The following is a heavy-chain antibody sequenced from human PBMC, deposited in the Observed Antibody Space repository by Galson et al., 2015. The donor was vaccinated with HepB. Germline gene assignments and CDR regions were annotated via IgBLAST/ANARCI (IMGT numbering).Heavy chain of an antibody. CDR1: GGTFSSYA. CDR2: IIPIFGTA. J-gene: IGHJ5*02. CDR3: ARDGGVLYGSGSYYIWFDP. D-gene: IGHD3-10*01. V-gene: IGHV1-69*13. Sequence: SVKVSCKASGGTFSSYAISWVRQAPGQGLEWMGGIIPIFGTANYAQKFQGRVTITADESTSTAYMELSSLRSEDTAVYYCARDGGVLYGSGSYYIWFDPWGQGTLVTVSS.